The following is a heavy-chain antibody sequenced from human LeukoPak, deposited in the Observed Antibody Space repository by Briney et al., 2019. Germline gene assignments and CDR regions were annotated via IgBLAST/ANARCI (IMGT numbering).Heavy chain of an antibody. CDR2: IIPIFGTA. CDR1: GGTFSSYA. J-gene: IGHJ2*01. CDR3: ARAPGSRRYGGNSDWYFDL. V-gene: IGHV1-69*01. D-gene: IGHD4-23*01. Sequence: PVKVSCKASGGTFSSYAISWVRQAPGQGLEWMGGIIPIFGTANYAQKFKGRVTITADESTSTAYMELSSLRSEDTAVYYCARAPGSRRYGGNSDWYFDLWGRGTLVTVSS.